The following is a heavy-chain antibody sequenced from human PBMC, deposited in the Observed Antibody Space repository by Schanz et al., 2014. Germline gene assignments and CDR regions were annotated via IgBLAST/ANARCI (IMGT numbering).Heavy chain of an antibody. Sequence: QVQLVQSGAEVKKPGASVKVSCKASGYTFTSYSMHWVRQAPGQGLEWMGRIIPSLGLAKYEQKFQDKVTITADTSTTTAYMELSGLRSEDTAMYYCARAPTAYCSDTSCLGTPFDYWGQGTLVTVSS. CDR1: GYTFTSYS. D-gene: IGHD2-2*01. J-gene: IGHJ4*02. CDR2: IIPSLGLA. V-gene: IGHV1-69*04. CDR3: ARAPTAYCSDTSCLGTPFDY.